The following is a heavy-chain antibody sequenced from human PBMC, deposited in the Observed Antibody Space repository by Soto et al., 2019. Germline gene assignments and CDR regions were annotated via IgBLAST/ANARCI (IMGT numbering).Heavy chain of an antibody. J-gene: IGHJ6*02. CDR1: GFTFSDFC. D-gene: IGHD6-13*01. V-gene: IGHV3-30*03. CDR2: VSFDGNKK. CDR3: EREPTLSSWYGGMDV. Sequence: GGSLRLSCVASGFTFSDFCMHWVRPATGKGPEWVASVSFDGNKKYSAHSGKGRTIISRDNSKNTLYMKMNRLRAEDKAVYYCEREPTLSSWYGGMDVCGQGTTVTVYS.